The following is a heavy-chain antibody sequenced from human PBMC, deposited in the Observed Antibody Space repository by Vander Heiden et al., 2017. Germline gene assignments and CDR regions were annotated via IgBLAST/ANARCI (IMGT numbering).Heavy chain of an antibody. CDR3: TRDSMEYYYGSGTFDY. CDR1: GFFLDACP. V-gene: IGHV3-49*05. D-gene: IGHD3-10*01. CDR2: IRSKAYGGTT. Sequence: VQLVESGGGLVKRGRSQVLSCAAAGFFLDACPMSWFRQAPGKGLEWVGFIRSKAYGGTTEYAASVKGRFTISRDDSKSIAYLQMNSLKTEDTAVYYCTRDSMEYYYGSGTFDYWGQGTLVTVSS. J-gene: IGHJ4*02.